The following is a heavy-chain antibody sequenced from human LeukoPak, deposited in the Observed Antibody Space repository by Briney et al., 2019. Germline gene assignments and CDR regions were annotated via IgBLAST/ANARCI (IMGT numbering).Heavy chain of an antibody. J-gene: IGHJ4*02. CDR2: IYYSGST. CDR3: ARRAPMFSYFDY. CDR1: GYSISGSNW. V-gene: IGHV4-28*01. Sequence: SETLFLTCAVSGYSISGSNWWGWIRQPPGKGLEWIGYIYYSGSTYYNPSLTGRVTMSVDTSKNQFSLRLSSVTAVDTAVYYCARRAPMFSYFDYWGQGTLVTVSS. D-gene: IGHD3-10*02.